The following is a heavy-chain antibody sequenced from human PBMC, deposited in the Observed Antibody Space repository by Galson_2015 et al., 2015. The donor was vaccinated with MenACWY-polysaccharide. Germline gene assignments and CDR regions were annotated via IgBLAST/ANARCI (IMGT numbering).Heavy chain of an antibody. D-gene: IGHD6-19*01. CDR2: ISYDGSNK. V-gene: IGHV3-30*18. Sequence: SLILSCAASCFTFRLSFLPWFLHSPGKGLEWVAVISYDGSNKYYADSVKGRFTISRDNSKNTLYLQMNSLRAEDTTVYYCAKDENSSGWEFGGMDAWGQGTTVTVSS. CDR3: AKDENSSGWEFGGMDA. CDR1: CFTFRLSF. J-gene: IGHJ6*02.